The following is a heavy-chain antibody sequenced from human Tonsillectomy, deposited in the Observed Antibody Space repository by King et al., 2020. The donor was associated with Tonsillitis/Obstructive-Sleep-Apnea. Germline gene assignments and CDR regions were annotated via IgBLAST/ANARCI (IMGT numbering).Heavy chain of an antibody. CDR3: ARRPRRIVGAGTFDY. V-gene: IGHV4-39*01. J-gene: IGHJ4*02. Sequence: QLQESGPGLVKPSETLSLTCTVSGGSISSSSYYWGWIRQPPGKGLVWIGSIYYSGSTYYNPSLKSRVTISVDTSKHQFSLKLISVTAADPAVYYCARRPRRIVGAGTFDYWGQGTLVTVSS. D-gene: IGHD1-26*01. CDR1: GGSISSSSYY. CDR2: IYYSGST.